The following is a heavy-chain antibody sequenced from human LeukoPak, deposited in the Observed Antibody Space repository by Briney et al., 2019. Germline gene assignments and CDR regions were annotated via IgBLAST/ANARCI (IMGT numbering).Heavy chain of an antibody. CDR3: AGTGSYFRF. CDR2: TYYRSKWFY. D-gene: IGHD1-26*01. CDR1: GDSVSSNSVA. J-gene: IGHJ4*02. V-gene: IGHV6-1*01. Sequence: SQTLSLTCAISGDSVSSNSVAWNWIRLSPSRGLGWLGRTYYRSKWFYDYAVSVKSRITINPDTSKNQFSPQLNSVTPEDTAVYYCAGTGSYFRFWDQGTLVTVSS.